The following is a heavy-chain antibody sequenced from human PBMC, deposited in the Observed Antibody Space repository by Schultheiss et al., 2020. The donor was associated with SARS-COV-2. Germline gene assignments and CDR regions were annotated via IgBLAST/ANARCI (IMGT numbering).Heavy chain of an antibody. CDR2: ISGSGGST. D-gene: IGHD3-10*01. V-gene: IGHV3-23*01. Sequence: GESLKISCAASGFTFSSYAMSWVRQAPGRGLQWVSGISGSGGSTYYADSVKGRFTISRDNAKNSLYLQMNSLRAEDTAVYYCERDWVTMLRGVIGLWGQGTLVTVSS. CDR3: ERDWVTMLRGVIGL. J-gene: IGHJ4*02. CDR1: GFTFSSYA.